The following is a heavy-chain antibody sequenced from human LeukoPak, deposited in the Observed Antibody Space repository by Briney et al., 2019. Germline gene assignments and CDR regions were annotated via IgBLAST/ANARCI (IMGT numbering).Heavy chain of an antibody. V-gene: IGHV4-59*08. D-gene: IGHD5-12*01. Sequence: PSETLSLTCTVSGGSISPYYWSWIRQPPGKGLEWIGYIYYSGSTNYNPSLKSRVTISVDTSKNQFSLKLSSVTAADTAVYYCASNGLRTPFDYWGQGTLVTVSS. J-gene: IGHJ4*02. CDR1: GGSISPYY. CDR2: IYYSGST. CDR3: ASNGLRTPFDY.